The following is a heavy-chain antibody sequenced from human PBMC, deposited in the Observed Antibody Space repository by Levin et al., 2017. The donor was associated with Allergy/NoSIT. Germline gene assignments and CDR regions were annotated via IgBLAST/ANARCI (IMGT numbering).Heavy chain of an antibody. CDR1: GDSVNNNNYY. J-gene: IGHJ4*02. CDR2: VFYTGFT. V-gene: IGHV4-61*01. D-gene: IGHD3-10*01. CDR3: VRDRGRWFGVLFPHGYFDY. Sequence: SETLSLTCTVSGDSVNNNNYYWNWIRQSPGKGLEWIGYVFYTGFTDYNPSLKSRVTISVDTSKNQFSLKMSSVTAADTAVYYCVRDRGRWFGVLFPHGYFDYWGQGTLVTVSS.